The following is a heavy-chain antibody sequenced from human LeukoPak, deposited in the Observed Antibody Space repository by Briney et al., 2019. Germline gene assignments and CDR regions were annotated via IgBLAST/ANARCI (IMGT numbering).Heavy chain of an antibody. CDR3: ARDLGDIVVVPAAYGGWFDP. CDR1: GFTFSSYG. CDR2: IRYDGSKK. Sequence: GGSLRLSCAASGFTFSSYGMLWVRQAPGKGLEWVIFIRYDGSKKYYADSVQGRFTISRDNAEDSVYLQMNSLRVEDTAVYYCARDLGDIVVVPAAYGGWFDPWGQGTLVTVSS. D-gene: IGHD2-2*01. J-gene: IGHJ5*02. V-gene: IGHV3-30*02.